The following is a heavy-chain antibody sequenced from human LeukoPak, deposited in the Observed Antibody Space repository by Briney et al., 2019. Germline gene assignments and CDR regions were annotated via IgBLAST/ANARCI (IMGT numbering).Heavy chain of an antibody. V-gene: IGHV3-23*01. CDR3: ARDIGTDSYNWYFDL. Sequence: GGSLRLSCAASGFTFSSYAMSWVRQVPGKGLEWVSVISGSGDNTYYADSVKGRFTISRDNSKNMLYPQMNSLRAEDTAVYYRARDIGTDSYNWYFDLWGRGTLVTVSS. CDR1: GFTFSSYA. D-gene: IGHD5-18*01. J-gene: IGHJ2*01. CDR2: ISGSGDNT.